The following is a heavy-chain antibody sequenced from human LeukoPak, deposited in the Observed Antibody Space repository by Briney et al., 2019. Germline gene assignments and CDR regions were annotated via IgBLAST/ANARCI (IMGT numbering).Heavy chain of an antibody. Sequence: GGSLRLSCVVSGFTFSSYSMHWVRQAPGKGLVWVSRINRDGSSTSYADSVKGRFTISRDNAKNTLYLQMNSLRAEDTAVYYCARGGGYSYGSFDYWGQGTLVTVSS. CDR2: INRDGSST. CDR3: ARGGGYSYGSFDY. J-gene: IGHJ4*02. D-gene: IGHD5-18*01. V-gene: IGHV3-74*01. CDR1: GFTFSSYS.